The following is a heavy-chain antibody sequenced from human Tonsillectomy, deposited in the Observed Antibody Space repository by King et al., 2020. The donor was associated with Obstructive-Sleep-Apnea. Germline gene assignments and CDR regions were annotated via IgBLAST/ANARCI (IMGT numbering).Heavy chain of an antibody. CDR3: TREDGPVAVAGTWALDY. V-gene: IGHV3-49*03. Sequence: VQLVESGGGLVQPGRSLRLSCTASGFTFGDYAMSWFRQAPGKGLEWVGFIRSKAYGGTTEYAASVKGRFTISRDDSKGIAYLQMNSLKTEDTAVYYCTREDGPVAVAGTWALDYWGQGTLVTVSS. CDR1: GFTFGDYA. CDR2: IRSKAYGGTT. J-gene: IGHJ4*02. D-gene: IGHD6-19*01.